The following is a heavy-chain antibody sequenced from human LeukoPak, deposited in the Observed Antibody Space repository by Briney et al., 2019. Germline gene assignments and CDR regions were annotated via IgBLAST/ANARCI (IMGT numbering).Heavy chain of an antibody. Sequence: GGSLRLSCAASGFTFDDYGMSWVRQAPGKGLEWVSGINWNGGSTGYADSVKGRFTISRDNAKNSLYLQMNSLRAEDTAVYYCARAIEGSSWVNYYYYYMDVWGKGTTVTVSS. J-gene: IGHJ6*03. CDR2: INWNGGST. D-gene: IGHD6-13*01. CDR3: ARAIEGSSWVNYYYYYMDV. CDR1: GFTFDDYG. V-gene: IGHV3-20*04.